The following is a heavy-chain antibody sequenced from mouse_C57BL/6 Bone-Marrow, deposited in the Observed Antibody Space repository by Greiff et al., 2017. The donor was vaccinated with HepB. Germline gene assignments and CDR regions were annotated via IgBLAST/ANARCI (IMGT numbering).Heavy chain of an antibody. Sequence: VQGVESGAELARPGASVKLSCKASGYTFTSYGISWVKQRTGQGLEWIGEIYPRSGNTYYNEKFKGKATLTADKSSSTAYMELRSLTSEDSAVYFCARSTTIVTTDAYWGQGTLVTVSA. CDR3: ARSTTIVTTDAY. V-gene: IGHV1-81*01. D-gene: IGHD2-5*01. J-gene: IGHJ3*01. CDR2: IYPRSGNT. CDR1: GYTFTSYG.